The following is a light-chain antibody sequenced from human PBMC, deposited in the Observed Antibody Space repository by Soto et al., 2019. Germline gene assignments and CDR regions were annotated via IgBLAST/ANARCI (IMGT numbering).Light chain of an antibody. V-gene: IGKV1-5*01. CDR1: QTISNW. J-gene: IGKJ1*01. Sequence: DIQMTQSPSTLSASLGDRVTITCRASQTISNWLAWYQQKPGKAPKLLIYDVSSLESGVPSRFSGSGSGTEFTLTISSLQPDDSATYYCQQYNTFWTFGQGTKV. CDR3: QQYNTFWT. CDR2: DVS.